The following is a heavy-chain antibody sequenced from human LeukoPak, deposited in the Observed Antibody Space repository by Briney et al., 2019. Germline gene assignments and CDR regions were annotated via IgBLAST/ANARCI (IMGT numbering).Heavy chain of an antibody. J-gene: IGHJ4*02. CDR1: GFTFSSYS. V-gene: IGHV3-21*01. Sequence: GGSLRLSCAASGFTFSSYSMNWVRQAPGKGLGWVSSISSSSSYIYYADSVKGRFTISRDNAKNSLYLQMNSLRAEDTAVYYCARATNRGYYDILTGYFDYWGQGTLVTVSS. CDR2: ISSSSSYI. D-gene: IGHD3-9*01. CDR3: ARATNRGYYDILTGYFDY.